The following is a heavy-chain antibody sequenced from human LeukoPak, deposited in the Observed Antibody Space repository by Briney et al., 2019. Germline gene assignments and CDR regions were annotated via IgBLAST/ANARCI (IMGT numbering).Heavy chain of an antibody. CDR2: INHSGST. CDR1: GGSFSGYY. Sequence: SETLSLTCAVYGGSFSGYYWSWIRQPPGKGLEWIGEINHSGSTNYNPSLKSRVTISVDTSKSQFSLKLSSVTAADTAVYYCARAPMAARPFDYWGQGTLVTVSS. D-gene: IGHD6-6*01. CDR3: ARAPMAARPFDY. J-gene: IGHJ4*02. V-gene: IGHV4-34*01.